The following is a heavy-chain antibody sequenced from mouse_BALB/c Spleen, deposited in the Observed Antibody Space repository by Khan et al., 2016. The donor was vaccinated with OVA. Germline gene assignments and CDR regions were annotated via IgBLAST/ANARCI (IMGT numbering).Heavy chain of an antibody. CDR3: ARSNYDGSGRYAMDY. CDR2: ISPGSGST. Sequence: DLVKPGASVKLSCKASDYTFTSYWINWIKQRPGQGLEWIGRISPGSGSTYYGDMFKAKTVLTVDTSSRTAYIQLCSLSSEDSAVFFCARSNYDGSGRYAMDYCGQGTSVAVSS. J-gene: IGHJ4*01. V-gene: IGHV1S41*01. CDR1: DYTFTSYW. D-gene: IGHD1-1*01.